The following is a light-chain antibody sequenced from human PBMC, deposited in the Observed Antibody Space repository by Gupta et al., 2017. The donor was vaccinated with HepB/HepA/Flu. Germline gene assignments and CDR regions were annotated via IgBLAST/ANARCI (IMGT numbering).Light chain of an antibody. V-gene: IGKV3-11*01. CDR3: QHRFNWPLT. Sequence: EIVLTQSPATLSLSPGERAALSCSASQSVTSDLVWYQQKPGQAPRLLIYGASNRATGIPARFSGSGSGTEFTLTISSLELEDFAIYYCQHRFNWPLTFGGGTKVEIK. CDR2: GAS. J-gene: IGKJ4*01. CDR1: QSVTSD.